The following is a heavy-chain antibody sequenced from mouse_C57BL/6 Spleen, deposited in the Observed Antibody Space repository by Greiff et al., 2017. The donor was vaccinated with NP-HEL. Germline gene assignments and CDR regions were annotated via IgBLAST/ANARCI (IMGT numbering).Heavy chain of an antibody. D-gene: IGHD2-4*01. Sequence: EVQLQQSGPELVKPGASVKMSCKASGYTFTDYNMHWVKQSHGKSLEWIGYINPNNGGTSYNQKFKGKATLTVNKSSSTAYMELRSLTSADSAVYYCARSRDYDLYYFDYWGQGTTLTVAS. J-gene: IGHJ2*01. CDR3: ARSRDYDLYYFDY. CDR1: GYTFTDYN. CDR2: INPNNGGT. V-gene: IGHV1-22*01.